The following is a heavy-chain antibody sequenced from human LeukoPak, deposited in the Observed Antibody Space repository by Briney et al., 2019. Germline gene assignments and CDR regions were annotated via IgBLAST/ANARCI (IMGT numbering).Heavy chain of an antibody. CDR3: ARTPTEVIEAAGNFDY. CDR2: ISAYNGIT. CDR1: GYTFTSYG. Sequence: SSVKVSCKPSGYTFTSYGISWVRQAPGQGLEWMGWISAYNGITKYAQKLQGRVTMTTDTSTSTAYIEVRSLRSDDTAVYYCARTPTEVIEAAGNFDYWGQGTLVTVSS. J-gene: IGHJ4*02. D-gene: IGHD6-13*01. V-gene: IGHV1-18*01.